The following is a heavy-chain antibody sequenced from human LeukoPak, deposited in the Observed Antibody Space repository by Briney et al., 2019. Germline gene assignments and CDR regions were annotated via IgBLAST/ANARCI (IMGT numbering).Heavy chain of an antibody. Sequence: GASVKVSCKASGYTFTGYYMHWVRQAPGQGLEWMGWINPNSGGTNYAQKFQGRVTMTRDTSISTAYMELSRLRSDDTAVYYCARDIPADYYDSSGYGGDYWGQGTLVTVSS. J-gene: IGHJ4*02. V-gene: IGHV1-2*02. CDR3: ARDIPADYYDSSGYGGDY. CDR1: GYTFTGYY. D-gene: IGHD3-22*01. CDR2: INPNSGGT.